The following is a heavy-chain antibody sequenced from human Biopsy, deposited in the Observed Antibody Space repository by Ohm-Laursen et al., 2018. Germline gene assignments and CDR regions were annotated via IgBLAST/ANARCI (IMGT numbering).Heavy chain of an antibody. V-gene: IGHV1-8*02. D-gene: IGHD3-10*01. CDR1: GFLFINYG. CDR2: MNPNSGNT. Sequence: ASVKVSCKTSGFLFINYGINWVRQATGQGLEWMGWMNPNSGNTGYAQKFQGRVTMTRNTSIGTAYMELSSLRSEDTAVYYCARGRNPVWFGEDLDYWGQGTLVTVSS. CDR3: ARGRNPVWFGEDLDY. J-gene: IGHJ4*02.